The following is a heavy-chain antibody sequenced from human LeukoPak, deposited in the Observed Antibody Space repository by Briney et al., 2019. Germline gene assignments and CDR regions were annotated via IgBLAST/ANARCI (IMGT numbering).Heavy chain of an antibody. D-gene: IGHD2-2*03. Sequence: SETLSLTCTVSGGSISSSSYYWGWIRQPPGKGLEWIGSIYYSGSTYYNPSLKSRVTISVDTSKNQFSLKLSSVTAADTAVYYCARAPSNSGYNWFDPWGQGTLVTVSS. V-gene: IGHV4-39*01. CDR2: IYYSGST. J-gene: IGHJ5*02. CDR1: GGSISSSSYY. CDR3: ARAPSNSGYNWFDP.